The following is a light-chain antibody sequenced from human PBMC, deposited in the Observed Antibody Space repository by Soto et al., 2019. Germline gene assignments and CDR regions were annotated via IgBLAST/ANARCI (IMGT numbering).Light chain of an antibody. CDR1: SSDVGGYNY. Sequence: QSALTQPASVSGSPGQSITISCTGTSSDVGGYNYVSWYQQHPGKAPKLTIYEVSNRPSGVSNRFSGSKSGNTASLTISGLQAEDEADYYRSSYTSSSTLVVFGGGTKLTVL. J-gene: IGLJ2*01. V-gene: IGLV2-14*01. CDR3: SSYTSSSTLVV. CDR2: EVS.